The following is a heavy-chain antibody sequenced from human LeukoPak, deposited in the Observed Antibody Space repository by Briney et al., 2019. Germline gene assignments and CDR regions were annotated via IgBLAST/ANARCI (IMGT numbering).Heavy chain of an antibody. CDR1: GYTLTELS. V-gene: IGHV1-24*01. J-gene: IGHJ3*02. Sequence: GASVKVSCKVSGYTLTELSMHWVRQAPGKGLEWMAGFDPEDGETIYAQKFQGRVTMTEDTSTDTAYMELSSLRSEDTAVYYCATGTAMVRGVLDAFDIWGQGTMVTVSS. CDR3: ATGTAMVRGVLDAFDI. D-gene: IGHD3-10*01. CDR2: FDPEDGET.